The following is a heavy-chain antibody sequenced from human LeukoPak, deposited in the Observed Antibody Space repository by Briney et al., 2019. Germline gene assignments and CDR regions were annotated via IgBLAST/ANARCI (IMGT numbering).Heavy chain of an antibody. CDR2: ISSSGSTI. V-gene: IGHV3-48*03. CDR1: GFTFSSYE. J-gene: IGHJ6*03. CDR3: ARDLPYYYYMDV. Sequence: HTGGSLRLXCAASGFTFSSYEMNWVRQAPGKGLEWVSYISSSGSTIYYADSVKGRFTISRDNAKNSLYLQMNSLRAGDTAVYYCARDLPYYYYMDVWGKGTTVTVSS.